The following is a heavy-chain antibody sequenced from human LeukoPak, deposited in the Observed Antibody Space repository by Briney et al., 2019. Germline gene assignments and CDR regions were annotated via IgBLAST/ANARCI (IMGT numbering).Heavy chain of an antibody. CDR2: INPSGGTT. J-gene: IGHJ4*02. CDR3: AREFYDILTGYYHRFDY. V-gene: IGHV1-46*01. D-gene: IGHD3-9*01. CDR1: GYTFTGYF. Sequence: SVKVSCKASGYTFTGYFIDWVRQAPGQGLEWMGIINPSGGTTSYAQKFQGRVTITADESTSTVYMELSSLRSEDTAVYYCAREFYDILTGYYHRFDYWGQGTLVTVSS.